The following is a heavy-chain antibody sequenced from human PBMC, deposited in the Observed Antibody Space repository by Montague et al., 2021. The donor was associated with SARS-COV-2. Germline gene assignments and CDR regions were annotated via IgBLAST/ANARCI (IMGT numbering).Heavy chain of an antibody. Sequence: SETLSLTCTVSNASFDNYYWSWVRQSPGKGLEYIGYIHYSGRTNYNPSLRSRVTISIDTSKNQFSLKLMSVTAAKTAIYFCARRIVTYYWYFDLWGRGTLVTVSS. CDR1: NASFDNYY. CDR2: IHYSGRT. CDR3: ARRIVTYYWYFDL. V-gene: IGHV4-59*01. D-gene: IGHD2-15*01. J-gene: IGHJ2*01.